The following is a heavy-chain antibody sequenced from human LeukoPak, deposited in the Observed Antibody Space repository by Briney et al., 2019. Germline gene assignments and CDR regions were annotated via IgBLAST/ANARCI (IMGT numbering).Heavy chain of an antibody. CDR3: AKDRPYYYDSSGYPYYFDY. Sequence: GGSLRLSCAASGFTFSSYGMHWVRQAPGKGLEWVASLRYDGSNKLYGDSVRGRFTISRDNSENTLYLEMNSLRAEDTAVYYCAKDRPYYYDSSGYPYYFDYWGQGTLVTVSS. CDR1: GFTFSSYG. CDR2: LRYDGSNK. V-gene: IGHV3-30*02. D-gene: IGHD3-22*01. J-gene: IGHJ4*02.